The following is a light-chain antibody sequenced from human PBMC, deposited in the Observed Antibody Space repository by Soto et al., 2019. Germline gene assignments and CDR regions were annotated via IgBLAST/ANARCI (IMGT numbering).Light chain of an antibody. J-gene: IGLJ1*01. CDR3: CSYADGSIYF. V-gene: IGLV2-14*03. CDR2: YVD. Sequence: QSVLTQPASVSGSPGQSITISCTGTSRDVGAYDYVSWYLQYPDKAPQLLIYYVDHRPSGVSSRFSGSKSGNTASLTISGIQAEDEGDYYCCSYADGSIYFFGTGTKLTVL. CDR1: SRDVGAYDY.